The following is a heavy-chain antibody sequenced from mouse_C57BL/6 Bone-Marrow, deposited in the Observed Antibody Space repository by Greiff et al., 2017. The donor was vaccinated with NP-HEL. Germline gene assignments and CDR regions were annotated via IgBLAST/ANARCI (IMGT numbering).Heavy chain of an antibody. CDR1: GYTFTDYY. Sequence: VQLQQSGPELVKPGASVKISCTASGYTFTDYYMNWVKQSHGKSLEWIGDINPNNGGTSYNQKFKGKATLTVDTSSSTAYLELRSLTSEDSAVYYCAGEVDHWGQGTTLTVSS. CDR2: INPNNGGT. CDR3: AGEVDH. D-gene: IGHD2-14*01. J-gene: IGHJ2*01. V-gene: IGHV1-26*01.